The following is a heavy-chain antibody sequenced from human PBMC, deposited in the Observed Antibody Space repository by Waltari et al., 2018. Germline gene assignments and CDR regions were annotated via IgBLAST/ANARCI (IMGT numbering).Heavy chain of an antibody. V-gene: IGHV3-23*01. D-gene: IGHD6-19*01. CDR3: AGSSGWYPVG. CDR1: GFTFSRYA. CDR2: ISGSGGST. J-gene: IGHJ4*02. Sequence: EVQLLESGGGLVQPGGSLRLSCAASGFTFSRYALSWVRQAPGKGLEWVSAISGSGGSTYYADSVKGRFTISRDNAKNSLYLQMNSLRAEDTGVYYCAGSSGWYPVGWGQGTLVTVSS.